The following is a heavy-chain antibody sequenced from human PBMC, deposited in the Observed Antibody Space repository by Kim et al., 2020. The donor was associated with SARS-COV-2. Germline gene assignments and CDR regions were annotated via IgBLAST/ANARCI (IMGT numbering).Heavy chain of an antibody. CDR2: INPNSGGT. CDR3: ARRASITMILVVYNWFDP. J-gene: IGHJ5*02. D-gene: IGHD3-22*01. Sequence: ASVKVSCKASGYTFTGYYMHWVRQAPGQGLEWMGWINPNSGGTNYAQKFQGRVTMTRDTSISTAYMELSRRRSDDTAVYYCARRASITMILVVYNWFDPWGQGTLVTVSS. V-gene: IGHV1-2*02. CDR1: GYTFTGYY.